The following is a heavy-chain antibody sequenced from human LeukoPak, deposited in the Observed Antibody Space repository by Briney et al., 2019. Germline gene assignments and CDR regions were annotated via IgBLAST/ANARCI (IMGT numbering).Heavy chain of an antibody. Sequence: GGSLKLSCATSGFTVSGNYMSWVRQVPGKGLEWVSVIYTGGGTAYADSVKGRFTISRDNSKNTLYLQMNSLRAEDTAVYYCAKEEGYYYDSGGYYVEYFQHWGQGTLVTVSS. CDR3: AKEEGYYYDSGGYYVEYFQH. CDR1: GFTVSGNY. J-gene: IGHJ1*01. D-gene: IGHD3-22*01. CDR2: IYTGGGT. V-gene: IGHV3-66*01.